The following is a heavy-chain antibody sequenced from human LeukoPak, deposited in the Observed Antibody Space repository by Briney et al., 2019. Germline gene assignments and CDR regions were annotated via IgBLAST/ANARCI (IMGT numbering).Heavy chain of an antibody. J-gene: IGHJ4*02. Sequence: PGGSLRLSCAASGFTFSSYSVNWVRQAPGKGLEWVSFISSSSTTIYYADSVKGRFTISRDNAKNSLYLQVNSLRDEDTAVYYCAKSESYRFDYWGQGTLVTVSS. CDR3: AKSESYRFDY. CDR1: GFTFSSYS. V-gene: IGHV3-48*02. D-gene: IGHD1-26*01. CDR2: ISSSSTTI.